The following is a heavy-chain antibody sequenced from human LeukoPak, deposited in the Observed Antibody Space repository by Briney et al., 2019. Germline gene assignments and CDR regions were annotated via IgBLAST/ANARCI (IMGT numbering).Heavy chain of an antibody. V-gene: IGHV4-34*01. D-gene: IGHD3-3*01. CDR3: ARRYYDFWSGYYPLGVYFDY. CDR2: INHSGST. Sequence: SETLSLTCAVYGGSFSGYYWSWIRQPPGKGLEWIGEINHSGSTNYNPSLKSRATISVDTSKNQFSLKLSSVTTADTAVYYCARRYYDFWSGYYPLGVYFDYWGQGTLVTVSS. CDR1: GGSFSGYY. J-gene: IGHJ4*02.